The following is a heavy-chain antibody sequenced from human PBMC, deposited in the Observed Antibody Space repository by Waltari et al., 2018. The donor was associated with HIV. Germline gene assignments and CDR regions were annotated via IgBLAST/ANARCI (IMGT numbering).Heavy chain of an antibody. D-gene: IGHD2-21*02. J-gene: IGHJ5*02. V-gene: IGHV4-39*01. CDR3: ARQSWTAGNNHFDP. CDR2: IASTGHT. Sequence: QLQLQESGTGLVRPSVTLSRTCTVPGDPITTPAYSWGWIRQSPGELLEWIGSIASTGHTYFDPFLKSRIILSVDTSRNQFSLTLRSVTAADTARYYCARQSWTAGNNHFDPWGQGILVTVSS. CDR1: GDPITTPAYS.